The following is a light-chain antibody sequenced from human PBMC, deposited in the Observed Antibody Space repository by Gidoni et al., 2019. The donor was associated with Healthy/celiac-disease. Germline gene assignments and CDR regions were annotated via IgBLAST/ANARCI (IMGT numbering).Light chain of an antibody. CDR1: QSLLHSNGCNY. CDR2: LGS. Sequence: DIVMTQSPLSLPVTPGEPASISCRSSQSLLHSNGCNYLDWYLQKPGQSPQLLIYLGSNRASGVPDRFSGSGSGTDFTLKISRVEAEDVGVYYCMQALQTPCXVXQGTXLEIK. V-gene: IGKV2-28*01. J-gene: IGKJ2*02. CDR3: MQALQTPCX.